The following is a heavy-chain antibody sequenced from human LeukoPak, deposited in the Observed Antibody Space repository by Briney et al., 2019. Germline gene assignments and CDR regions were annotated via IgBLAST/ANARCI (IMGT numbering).Heavy chain of an antibody. V-gene: IGHV4-34*01. D-gene: IGHD5-12*01. CDR2: INHSGST. Sequence: SETLSLTCAVYGGSFSGYYWSWIRQPPGEGLEWIGEINHSGSTNYNPSLKSRVTISVDTSKNQFSLKLSSVTAADTAVYYCARHESGYSGYGRHFDYWGQGTLVTVSS. CDR1: GGSFSGYY. CDR3: ARHESGYSGYGRHFDY. J-gene: IGHJ4*02.